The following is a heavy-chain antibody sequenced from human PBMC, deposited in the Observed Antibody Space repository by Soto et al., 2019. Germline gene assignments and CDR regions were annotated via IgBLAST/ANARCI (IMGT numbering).Heavy chain of an antibody. V-gene: IGHV4-34*01. CDR2: INHSGST. CDR1: FGSVSGYY. D-gene: IGHD3-22*01. Sequence: SETLIRTCSVYFGSVSGYYWSCIRHPRGKGLYFIGEINHSGSTNYNPSLKSRVTISVDTSKNQFSLKLSSVTAADTAVYYCARRTRKRAYYYDSSGSAPNFDYWGQGTLVTVS. J-gene: IGHJ4*02. CDR3: ARRTRKRAYYYDSSGSAPNFDY.